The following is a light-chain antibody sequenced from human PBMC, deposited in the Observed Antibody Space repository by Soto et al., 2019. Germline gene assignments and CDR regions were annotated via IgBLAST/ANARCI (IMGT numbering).Light chain of an antibody. Sequence: QSALTQPASVSGSPGQSSTISCTGTISDVGGYDYVSWYQQHPGKAPKLIIYEVTNRPSGISNRFSGSKSGNTASLTISGLQAEDEADYYCFSFTATGTRVFGGGTKLTVL. CDR1: ISDVGGYDY. V-gene: IGLV2-14*01. CDR2: EVT. J-gene: IGLJ3*02. CDR3: FSFTATGTRV.